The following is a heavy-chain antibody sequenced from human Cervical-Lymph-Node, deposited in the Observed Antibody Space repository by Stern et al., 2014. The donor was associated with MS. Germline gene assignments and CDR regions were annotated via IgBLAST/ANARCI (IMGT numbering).Heavy chain of an antibody. CDR1: GFTFDDYA. V-gene: IGHV3-9*01. J-gene: IGHJ6*02. Sequence: QLVESGGGLVQPGRSLRLSCAASGFTFDDYAMPWVRQAPGKGMEWESGISWNSGSLGYAGSVKGRFTISRDNDKKSLYLPMNSLRAEDTALYYCAKDTFYDILTGYSYYGMDVWGQGTTVTVSS. CDR3: AKDTFYDILTGYSYYGMDV. D-gene: IGHD3-9*01. CDR2: ISWNSGSL.